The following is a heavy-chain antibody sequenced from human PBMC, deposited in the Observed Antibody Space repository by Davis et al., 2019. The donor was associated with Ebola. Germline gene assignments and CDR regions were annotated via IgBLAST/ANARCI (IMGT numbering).Heavy chain of an antibody. CDR1: GFIFSNCW. J-gene: IGHJ4*02. V-gene: IGHV3-7*03. Sequence: GGSLRLSCAASGFIFSNCWMSWVRQAPGKGLEWVGLIGKDGSDQAYGDSVKGRFTISRDTAKNSLYLQMNSLRAEDTAVYYCARGVVVVAAYYFDYWGQGTLVTVSS. CDR3: ARGVVVVAAYYFDY. D-gene: IGHD2-15*01. CDR2: IGKDGSDQ.